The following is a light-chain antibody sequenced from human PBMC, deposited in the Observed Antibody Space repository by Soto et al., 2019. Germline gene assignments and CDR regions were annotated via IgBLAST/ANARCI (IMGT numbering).Light chain of an antibody. J-gene: IGLJ1*01. Sequence: QSALTQPASVSGSPGQSITISCTGTSSDIGRYNYVSWFQQHPVKVPKLVIFDVNYRPSGVSDRFSGSKSGNTASLTITGLQPADEADYYCTSCITANTRCVFGSGTKVTVL. V-gene: IGLV2-14*03. CDR2: DVN. CDR3: TSCITANTRCV. CDR1: SSDIGRYNY.